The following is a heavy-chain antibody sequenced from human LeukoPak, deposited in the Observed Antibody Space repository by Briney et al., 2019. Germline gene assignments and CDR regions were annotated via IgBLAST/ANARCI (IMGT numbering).Heavy chain of an antibody. CDR2: LYTSGSA. D-gene: IGHD3-10*01. Sequence: SETLSLTCTVSGGSISSYYWSWIRQPAGKGLEWIGRLYTSGSANYNPSLKSRVTMSLDTSKNQFSLKLSSVTAADTAVYYCARSITYVNWFDPWGQGTLVTVSS. CDR1: GGSISSYY. J-gene: IGHJ5*02. CDR3: ARSITYVNWFDP. V-gene: IGHV4-4*07.